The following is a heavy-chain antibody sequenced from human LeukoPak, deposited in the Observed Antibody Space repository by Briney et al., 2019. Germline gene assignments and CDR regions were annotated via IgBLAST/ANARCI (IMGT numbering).Heavy chain of an antibody. J-gene: IGHJ3*02. D-gene: IGHD3-3*01. CDR1: GFTFSSYA. V-gene: IGHV3-30-3*01. CDR3: ARARSPRSGPMGAFDI. CDR2: ISYDGSNK. Sequence: GRSLRLSCAASGFTFSSYAMHCVRQAPGKGLEWVAVISYDGSNKYYADSVKGRFTISRDNSKNTLYLQMNSLRAEDTAVYYCARARSPRSGPMGAFDIWGQGTMVTVSS.